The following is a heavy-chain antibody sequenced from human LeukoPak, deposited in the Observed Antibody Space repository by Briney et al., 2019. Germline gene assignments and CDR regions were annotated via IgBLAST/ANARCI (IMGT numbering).Heavy chain of an antibody. V-gene: IGHV1-69*05. CDR2: IIPIFGRA. CDR1: GGTLSSYA. CDR3: ASQDIVVVPAAIIWGYFQH. D-gene: IGHD2-2*02. Sequence: SVKVSCKASGGTLSSYAIRWVRPAAGQGLEGMGGIIPIFGRANYAQKFQGRVTMTTDESTSTAYMELSSLRSEDTAVYYCASQDIVVVPAAIIWGYFQHWGQGTLVTVSS. J-gene: IGHJ1*01.